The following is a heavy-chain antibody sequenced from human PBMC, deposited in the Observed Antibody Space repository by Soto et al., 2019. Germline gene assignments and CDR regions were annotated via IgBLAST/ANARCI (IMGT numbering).Heavy chain of an antibody. Sequence: EVQLLESGGGLVQPGGSLRLSCAASGFTFSSYAMNWVRQGPGKGLEWVSVISGSGGSTYYADSVKGRFTISRDNSKNPLYLPMNSLRAEDTDVYYCASRSSGWYFDYWGQGTLVTVSS. J-gene: IGHJ4*02. CDR1: GFTFSSYA. CDR2: ISGSGGST. V-gene: IGHV3-23*01. D-gene: IGHD6-19*01. CDR3: ASRSSGWYFDY.